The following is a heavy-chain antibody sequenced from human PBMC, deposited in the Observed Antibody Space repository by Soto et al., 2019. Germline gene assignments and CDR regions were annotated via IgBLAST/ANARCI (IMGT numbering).Heavy chain of an antibody. V-gene: IGHV3-33*01. D-gene: IGHD4-17*01. CDR1: GFTFSSYG. CDR2: IWYDGSNK. J-gene: IGHJ3*02. Sequence: QVQLVESGGGVVQPGRSLRLSCAASGFTFSSYGMHWVRQAPGKGLEWVAVIWYDGSNKYYADSVKGRFTISRDNSKNTLYLQTNSLRAEDTAVYYCARDPILMTTVTTIAFDIWGQGTMVTVSS. CDR3: ARDPILMTTVTTIAFDI.